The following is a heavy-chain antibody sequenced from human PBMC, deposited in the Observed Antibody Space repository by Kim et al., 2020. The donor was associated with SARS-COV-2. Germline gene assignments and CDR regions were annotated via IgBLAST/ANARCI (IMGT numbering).Heavy chain of an antibody. J-gene: IGHJ4*02. D-gene: IGHD3-10*01. CDR1: GGSISSYY. CDR2: IYYSGST. CDR3: ARVKVREANFAVIAEYYFDY. V-gene: IGHV4-59*01. Sequence: SETLSLTCTVSGGSISSYYWSWIRQPPGKGLEWIGYIYYSGSTNYNPSLKSQVTISVDTSKNQFSLKLSSVTAADTAVYYCARVKVREANFAVIAEYYFDYWGQGTLVTVSS.